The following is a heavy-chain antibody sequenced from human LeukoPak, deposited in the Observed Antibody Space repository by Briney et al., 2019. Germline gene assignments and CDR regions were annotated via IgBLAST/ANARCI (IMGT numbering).Heavy chain of an antibody. Sequence: ASVKVSCKASGYTFTGYYMHWVRQAPGQGLEWMGWINPNSGGTNYAQRFQGRVTMTRDTSISTAYMELSRLRSDDTAVYYCATLPGGYSSGWHGAFDIWGQGTMVTVSS. CDR1: GYTFTGYY. V-gene: IGHV1-2*02. CDR3: ATLPGGYSSGWHGAFDI. D-gene: IGHD6-19*01. CDR2: INPNSGGT. J-gene: IGHJ3*02.